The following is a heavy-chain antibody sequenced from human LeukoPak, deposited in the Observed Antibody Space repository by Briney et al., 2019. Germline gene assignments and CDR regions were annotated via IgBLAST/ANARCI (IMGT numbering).Heavy chain of an antibody. Sequence: GSVKVSCKASGYTFTGYYMHWVRQAPGQGLEWMGWINPNSGGTNYAQKFQGRVTMTRDTSISTAYMELSRLRSDDTAVYYCATGEVLFYYDILTGFRQWGQGTLVTVSS. CDR1: GYTFTGYY. V-gene: IGHV1-2*02. CDR3: ATGEVLFYYDILTGFRQ. D-gene: IGHD3-9*01. CDR2: INPNSGGT. J-gene: IGHJ4*02.